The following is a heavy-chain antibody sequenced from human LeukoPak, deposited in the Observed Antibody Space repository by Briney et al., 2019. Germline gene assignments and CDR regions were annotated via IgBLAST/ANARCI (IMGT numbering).Heavy chain of an antibody. CDR3: ARGGSSSSSGAYFDY. CDR2: INHSGST. Sequence: SETLSLTCTVSGGSISYYYWSWIRQPPGKGLEWIGEINHSGSTNYNPSLKSRVTISVDTSKNQFSLKLSSVTAADTAVYYCARGGSSSSSGAYFDYWGQGTLVTVSS. J-gene: IGHJ4*02. D-gene: IGHD6-6*01. CDR1: GGSISYYY. V-gene: IGHV4-34*01.